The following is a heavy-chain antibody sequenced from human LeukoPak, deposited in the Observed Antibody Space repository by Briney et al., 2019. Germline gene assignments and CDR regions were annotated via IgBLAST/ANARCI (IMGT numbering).Heavy chain of an antibody. V-gene: IGHV3-23*01. CDR3: ATRLGRSSSHGPNWFDP. Sequence: GGSLRLPCAASGFTFSSYAMSWVRQAPGKGLEWVSAISGSGGSTYYADSVKGRFTISRDNSKNTLYLQMNSLRAEDTAVYYCATRLGRSSSHGPNWFDPWGQGTLVTVSS. CDR1: GFTFSSYA. D-gene: IGHD6-13*01. CDR2: ISGSGGST. J-gene: IGHJ5*02.